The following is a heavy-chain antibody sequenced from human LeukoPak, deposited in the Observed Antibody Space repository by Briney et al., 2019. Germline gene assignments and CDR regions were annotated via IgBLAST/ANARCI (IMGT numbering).Heavy chain of an antibody. J-gene: IGHJ5*02. Sequence: SQTLSLTCTVSGGSISSGDYYWSWIRQPPGKGLEWIAYMYYSGSTYYNPSLKSRVAMSADTSKNQLSLKLSSVTAADTAVYYCARPYYYDSRIDPWGQGILITVSS. CDR2: MYYSGST. CDR3: ARPYYYDSRIDP. CDR1: GGSISSGDYY. D-gene: IGHD3-22*01. V-gene: IGHV4-30-4*01.